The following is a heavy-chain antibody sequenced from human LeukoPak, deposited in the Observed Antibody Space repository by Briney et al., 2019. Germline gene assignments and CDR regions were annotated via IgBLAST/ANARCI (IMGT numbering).Heavy chain of an antibody. CDR3: AKVTLWFGENFFDY. D-gene: IGHD3-10*01. CDR1: GFTFSSYA. V-gene: IGHV3-23*01. J-gene: IGHJ4*02. CDR2: ISGSGGST. Sequence: GGSLRLSCAASGFTFSSYAMSWVRQAPGKGLEWVSAISGSGGSTYYADSVKGRFTISRDNSKNTLYLQMNSLRAEDTAVYHCAKVTLWFGENFFDYWGQGTLVTVSS.